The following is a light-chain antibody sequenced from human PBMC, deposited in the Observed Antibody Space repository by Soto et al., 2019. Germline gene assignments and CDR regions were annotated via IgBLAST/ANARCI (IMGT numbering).Light chain of an antibody. V-gene: IGKV3D-20*02. CDR2: GAS. CDR3: QQHSHWPPWT. Sequence: EIVLTQSPGTLSLSPGQRATLSCRASQSVSSSYLAWYRQKPGQAPRLLIYGASSRANGIPARFSGSGSGTDLILTISSLEPADFAVYYCQQHSHWPPWTFGQGTKVDI. J-gene: IGKJ1*01. CDR1: QSVSSSY.